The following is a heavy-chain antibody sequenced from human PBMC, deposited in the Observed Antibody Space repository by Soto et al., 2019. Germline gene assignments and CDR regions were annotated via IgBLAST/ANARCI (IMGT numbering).Heavy chain of an antibody. D-gene: IGHD3-10*01. CDR1: GFTFSSYW. V-gene: IGHV3-7*01. CDR3: ASIRIGVRGVHAAFDI. Sequence: EVQLVESGGGLVQPGGSLRLSCAASGFTFSSYWMSRVRQAPGKGLEWVANIKQDGSEKYYVDSVKGRFTISRDNAKNSLYLQINSLRAEDTAVYYCASIRIGVRGVHAAFDIWGQGTMVTVSS. J-gene: IGHJ3*02. CDR2: IKQDGSEK.